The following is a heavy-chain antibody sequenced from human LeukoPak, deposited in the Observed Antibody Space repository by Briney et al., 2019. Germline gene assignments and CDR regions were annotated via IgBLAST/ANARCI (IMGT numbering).Heavy chain of an antibody. V-gene: IGHV3-9*01. CDR3: AKDVDSSGFVSGHFQH. Sequence: GGSLRLSCAASGFTFDDYAMHWVRQAPGKGLEWVSGISWNSGNIDYADSVKGRFTISRDNAKNSLYLQMNSLRAEDTALYYCAKDVDSSGFVSGHFQHWGQGTLVTVSS. CDR1: GFTFDDYA. J-gene: IGHJ1*01. CDR2: ISWNSGNI. D-gene: IGHD3-22*01.